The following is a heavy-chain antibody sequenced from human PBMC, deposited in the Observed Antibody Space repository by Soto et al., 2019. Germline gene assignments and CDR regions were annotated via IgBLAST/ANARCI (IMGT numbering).Heavy chain of an antibody. CDR1: GYTFTSYG. CDR3: ARFRYSNSGLSGWFDP. D-gene: IGHD4-4*01. CDR2: ISAYNGNT. J-gene: IGHJ5*02. V-gene: IGHV1-18*01. Sequence: ASVKVSCKASGYTFTSYGISWVRQAPGQGLEWMGWISAYNGNTNYAQKLQGRVTMTTDTSTSTAYMELRSLRSDDTAVYYCARFRYSNSGLSGWFDPWGQGTLVTVSS.